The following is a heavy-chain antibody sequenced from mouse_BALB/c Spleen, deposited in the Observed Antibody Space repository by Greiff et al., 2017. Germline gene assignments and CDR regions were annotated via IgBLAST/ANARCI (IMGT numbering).Heavy chain of an antibody. CDR3: ARESSSWYFDV. CDR1: GFTFTDYY. D-gene: IGHD1-1*01. CDR2: IRNKANGYTT. J-gene: IGHJ1*01. V-gene: IGHV7-3*02. Sequence: EVKLMESGGGLVQPGGSLRLSCAPSGFTFTDYYMSWVRQPPGKALEWLGFIRNKANGYTTEYSASVKGRFTISRDNSQSILYLQMNTLRAEDSATYYCARESSSWYFDVWGAGTTVTVSS.